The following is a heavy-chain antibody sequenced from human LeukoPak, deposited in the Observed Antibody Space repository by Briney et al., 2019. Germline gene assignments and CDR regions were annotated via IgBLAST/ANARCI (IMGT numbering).Heavy chain of an antibody. Sequence: GGSLRLSCAASGFTFSSYAMSWVRQAPGKGLGWVSAISGSGGSTYYADSVKGRFTISRDNSKNTLYLQMNSLRVEDTAVYYCASHHRIAVVGSEYFQHWGQGTLVTVSS. CDR1: GFTFSSYA. J-gene: IGHJ1*01. CDR3: ASHHRIAVVGSEYFQH. D-gene: IGHD6-19*01. V-gene: IGHV3-23*01. CDR2: ISGSGGST.